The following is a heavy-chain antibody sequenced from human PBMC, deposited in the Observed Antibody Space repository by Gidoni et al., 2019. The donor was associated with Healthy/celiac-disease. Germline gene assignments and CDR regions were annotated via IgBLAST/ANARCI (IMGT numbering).Heavy chain of an antibody. Sequence: VQLVQSGAEVKKPGSSVKVACKASGGTFSSDTSSWVRQAPGQVLEWMGRIIPILSIANYAQTFQGRVTITADNSTRTAYMSLSSLRSYDTAVYYCARGGTTAMDCHYSYGMDVWGQGTTVTVSS. V-gene: IGHV1-69*02. CDR1: GGTFSSDT. D-gene: IGHD5-18*01. J-gene: IGHJ6*02. CDR2: IIPILSIA. CDR3: ARGGTTAMDCHYSYGMDV.